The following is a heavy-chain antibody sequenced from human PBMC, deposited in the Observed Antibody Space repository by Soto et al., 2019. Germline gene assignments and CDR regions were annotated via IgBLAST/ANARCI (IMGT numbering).Heavy chain of an antibody. CDR1: GYTFTNYA. D-gene: IGHD6-19*01. CDR2: INAGNGNT. CDR3: ARAVAVPADFDY. J-gene: IGHJ4*02. Sequence: GASLKVSCKASGYTFTNYARHWVRQAPGQRLEWMGWINAGNGNTKYSQKFQGRVTITRDTSASTAYMELSSLRSEDTAVYYCARAVAVPADFDYWGQGTLVTVSS. V-gene: IGHV1-3*01.